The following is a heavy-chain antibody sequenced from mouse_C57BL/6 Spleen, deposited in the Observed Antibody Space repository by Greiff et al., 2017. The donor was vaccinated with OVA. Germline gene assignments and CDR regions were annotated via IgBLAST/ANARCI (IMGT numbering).Heavy chain of an antibody. D-gene: IGHD1-1*01. V-gene: IGHV5-17*01. Sequence: EVKVVESGGGLVKPGGSLKLSCAASGFTFSDYGMHWVRQAPEKGLEWVAYISSGSSTIYYADTVKGRFTISRDNAKNTLFLQMTSLRSEDTAMYYCARNSITTVGYFDVWGTGTTVTVSS. CDR1: GFTFSDYG. CDR3: ARNSITTVGYFDV. CDR2: ISSGSSTI. J-gene: IGHJ1*03.